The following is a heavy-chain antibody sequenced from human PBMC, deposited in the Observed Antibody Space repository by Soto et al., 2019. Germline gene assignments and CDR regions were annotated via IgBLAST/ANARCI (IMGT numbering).Heavy chain of an antibody. J-gene: IGHJ6*02. Sequence: QVQLVESGGGVVQPGRSLRLSCAASGFTFSSYGMHWVRQAPGKGLEWVAVIWYDGSNKYYADSVKGRFTISRDNSKNTLCLQMSGLRAEDTAVYYCARDQMVRGVRDYGMDVWGQGTTFTVSS. CDR3: ARDQMVRGVRDYGMDV. D-gene: IGHD3-10*01. V-gene: IGHV3-33*01. CDR1: GFTFSSYG. CDR2: IWYDGSNK.